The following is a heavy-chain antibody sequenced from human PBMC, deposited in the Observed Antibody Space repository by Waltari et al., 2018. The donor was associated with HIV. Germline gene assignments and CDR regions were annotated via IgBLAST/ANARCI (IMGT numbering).Heavy chain of an antibody. D-gene: IGHD4-17*01. Sequence: QVQLQQWGAGLLKPSETLSLPCAAYGGSFRGYYWSWIRQPPGKGLEWIGEINHSGSTNYNPSLKSRVTISVDTSKNQFSLKLSSVTAADTDVYYCARDSGVGYGGLYYFDYWGQGTLVTVSS. CDR3: ARDSGVGYGGLYYFDY. J-gene: IGHJ4*02. V-gene: IGHV4-34*01. CDR1: GGSFRGYY. CDR2: INHSGST.